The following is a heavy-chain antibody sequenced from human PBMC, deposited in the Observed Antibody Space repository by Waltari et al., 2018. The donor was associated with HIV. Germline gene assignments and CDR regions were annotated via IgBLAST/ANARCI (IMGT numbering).Heavy chain of an antibody. J-gene: IGHJ3*02. Sequence: VQLLQSGAEVKKPGASVKVSCKASGYTFTAYYIHWVRQAPGQGLEWMGWVYPNTGDTNYAQKFQGRVTMARDASIRTVSMELSRLRSDDTAVYYCVRQMTFYDAFDIWGQGTLVTVSA. CDR1: GYTFTAYY. CDR3: VRQMTFYDAFDI. CDR2: VYPNTGDT. V-gene: IGHV1-2*02.